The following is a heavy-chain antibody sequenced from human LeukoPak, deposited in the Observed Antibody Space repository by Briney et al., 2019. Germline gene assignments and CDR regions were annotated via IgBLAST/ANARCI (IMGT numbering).Heavy chain of an antibody. CDR2: ISAYNGNT. CDR1: GYTFTTYG. CDR3: ARVKERYYYYGMDV. J-gene: IGHJ6*02. V-gene: IGHV1-18*01. Sequence: ASVKLSSKASGYTFTTYGISWVRQAPGHGLEWMGWISAYNGNTNSTQKLQGRVTMTTDPSTSPAYMELRSLRPDDTAVYYCARVKERYYYYGMDVWGQGTTVTVSS.